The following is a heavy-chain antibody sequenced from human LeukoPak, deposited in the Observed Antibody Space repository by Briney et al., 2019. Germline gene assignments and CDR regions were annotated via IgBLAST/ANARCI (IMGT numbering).Heavy chain of an antibody. V-gene: IGHV4-34*01. CDR3: AMVAGTTYYYYMDV. CDR1: GGSFSGYY. Sequence: PSETLSLTCAVYGGSFSGYYWSWIRQPPGKGLEWIGEINHSGSTNYNPSLKSRVTISVDTSKNQFSLKLSSVTAADTAVYYCAMVAGTTYYYYMDVWGQGTLVTVSS. J-gene: IGHJ6*03. D-gene: IGHD6-19*01. CDR2: INHSGST.